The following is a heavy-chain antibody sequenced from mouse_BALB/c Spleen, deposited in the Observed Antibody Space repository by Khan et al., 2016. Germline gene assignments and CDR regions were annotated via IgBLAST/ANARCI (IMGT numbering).Heavy chain of an antibody. CDR2: IDPANGNT. Sequence: VQLQQSGAELVKPGASVKLSCTASGFNIKDTYMHWVKQRPEQGLEWIGRIDPANGNTKYDPKFQGKATITADTSSNTAYLQLSSLTSEDTAVYYCASTYYGSSYSFDYWGQGTTLTVSS. D-gene: IGHD1-1*01. CDR3: ASTYYGSSYSFDY. V-gene: IGHV14-3*02. J-gene: IGHJ2*01. CDR1: GFNIKDTY.